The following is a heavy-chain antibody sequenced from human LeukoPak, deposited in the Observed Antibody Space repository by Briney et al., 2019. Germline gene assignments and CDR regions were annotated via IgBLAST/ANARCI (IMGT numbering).Heavy chain of an antibody. D-gene: IGHD3-22*01. CDR1: GFTFSSYW. J-gene: IGHJ4*02. CDR2: IKQDGSEK. Sequence: PGGSLRLSCAASGFTFSSYWMSWVRQAPGKGLEWVANIKQDGSEKYYVDSVKGRFTISRDNAKNSLYLQLNSLRAEDTAVYYCARHSLVMIVVDHFDYWGQGTLVTVSS. CDR3: ARHSLVMIVVDHFDY. V-gene: IGHV3-7*01.